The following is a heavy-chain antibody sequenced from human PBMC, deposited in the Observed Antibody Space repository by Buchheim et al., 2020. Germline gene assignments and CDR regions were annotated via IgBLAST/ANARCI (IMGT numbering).Heavy chain of an antibody. CDR2: ISFDGSNK. CDR1: GFTFSSYA. D-gene: IGHD3-22*01. Sequence: QVQLVESGGGVVQPGRSLRLSCAASGFTFSSYAMHWVRQAPGKGLEWVAVISFDGSNKYYADSVKGRVTLSRDNSKNTLYLQMNSLRAEDTAVYYCARIRATMIVVGPFDPWGQGTL. CDR3: ARIRATMIVVGPFDP. J-gene: IGHJ5*02. V-gene: IGHV3-30-3*01.